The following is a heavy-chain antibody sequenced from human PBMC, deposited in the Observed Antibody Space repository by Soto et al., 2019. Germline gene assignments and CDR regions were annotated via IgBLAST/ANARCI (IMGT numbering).Heavy chain of an antibody. CDR1: GFTFTSSA. D-gene: IGHD2-2*02. J-gene: IGHJ4*02. CDR2: IVVGSGNT. Sequence: ASVKVSCKASGFTFTSSAMQWVRQARGQRLEWIGWIVVGSGNTNYAQKFQERVTITRDMSTSTAYMELSSLRSEDTAVYYCAAWGYCSSTSCYKGDYWGQGTLVTVSS. V-gene: IGHV1-58*02. CDR3: AAWGYCSSTSCYKGDY.